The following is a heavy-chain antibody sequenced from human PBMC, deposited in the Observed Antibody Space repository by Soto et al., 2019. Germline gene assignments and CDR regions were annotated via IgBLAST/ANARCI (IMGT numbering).Heavy chain of an antibody. Sequence: PSETLSLTCAVSGGSISSGGYSWNWIRQPPGKGLEWIGEINHTGGTHYNPSPKSRVTMSVDTSKNQFSLRLSSVTAADTAIYYCATRITVFGLLIPPFDPWGQGTQVTVSS. CDR3: ATRITVFGLLIPPFDP. CDR1: GGSISSGGYS. J-gene: IGHJ5*02. V-gene: IGHV4-30-2*02. D-gene: IGHD3-3*01. CDR2: INHTGGT.